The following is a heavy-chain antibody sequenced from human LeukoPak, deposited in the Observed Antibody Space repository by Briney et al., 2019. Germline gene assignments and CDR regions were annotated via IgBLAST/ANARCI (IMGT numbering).Heavy chain of an antibody. V-gene: IGHV4-4*09. CDR2: IYASGST. CDR3: ARPRGTIFGVVIGWFDP. D-gene: IGHD3-3*01. CDR1: GASISHYS. Sequence: PSETLSLTCAVSGASISHYSWRWIRQPPGKGLEWIGDIYASGSTSYNPSHTGRVTTSKDTSKNQFSLKLSSVTAADTAVYYCARPRGTIFGVVIGWFDPWGQGTLVTVSS. J-gene: IGHJ5*02.